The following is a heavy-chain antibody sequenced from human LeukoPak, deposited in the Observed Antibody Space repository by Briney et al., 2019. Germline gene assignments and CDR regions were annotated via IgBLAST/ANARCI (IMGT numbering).Heavy chain of an antibody. Sequence: GGSLRLSCAASGFTFDDYAMHWVRQAPGKGLGWVSGISWNSGSIGYADSVKGRFTISRDNAKNSLYLQMNSLRAEDTALYYCAKGSYDSSGYYGVFDYWGQGTLVTVSS. CDR1: GFTFDDYA. J-gene: IGHJ4*02. CDR2: ISWNSGSI. D-gene: IGHD3-22*01. V-gene: IGHV3-9*01. CDR3: AKGSYDSSGYYGVFDY.